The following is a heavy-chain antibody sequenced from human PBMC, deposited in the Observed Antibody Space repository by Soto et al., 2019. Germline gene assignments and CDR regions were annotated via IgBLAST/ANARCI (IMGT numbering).Heavy chain of an antibody. D-gene: IGHD3-3*01. J-gene: IGHJ4*02. CDR3: AREGGDFVQVPYY. CDR1: GVSINRGDYY. Sequence: QVRLQESGPKLVGPSQTLSLTCSVSGVSINRGDYYWSWIRQSPGRGLEWIGSIYYNGDTNYNPSLGSRVNMTVDTSKNQFFLDLQSVAAADTAVYFWAREGGDFVQVPYYWGQGTLITVSS. CDR2: IYYNGDT. V-gene: IGHV4-30-4*01.